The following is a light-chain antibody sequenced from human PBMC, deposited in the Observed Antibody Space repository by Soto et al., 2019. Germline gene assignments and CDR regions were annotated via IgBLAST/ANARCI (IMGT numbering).Light chain of an antibody. CDR2: GAS. Sequence: EIVLTQSPGTLSLSPGERATLSCRASQSVSSSYLAWYQQKPGQAPRLLVYGASSRATGIPDRFSGSGSGTEFTLTIDSLQSEDFAVYYCQQYKDWPHTFGQGTKVDIK. CDR3: QQYKDWPHT. J-gene: IGKJ1*01. CDR1: QSVSSSY. V-gene: IGKV3-20*01.